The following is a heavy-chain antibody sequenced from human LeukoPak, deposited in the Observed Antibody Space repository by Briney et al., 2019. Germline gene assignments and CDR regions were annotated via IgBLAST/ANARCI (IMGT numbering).Heavy chain of an antibody. CDR3: AGRGYDSSGYYLVS. V-gene: IGHV4-39*01. CDR2: IYYSGSS. CDR1: GGSISSSSYY. D-gene: IGHD3-22*01. Sequence: SETLSLTCTVSGGSISSSSYYWGWIRQPPGKGLEWIGSIYYSGSSYYNPSLKSRVTISVDTSKNQFSLKLSSVTAADTAVYYCAGRGYDSSGYYLVSWGQGTLATVSS. J-gene: IGHJ4*02.